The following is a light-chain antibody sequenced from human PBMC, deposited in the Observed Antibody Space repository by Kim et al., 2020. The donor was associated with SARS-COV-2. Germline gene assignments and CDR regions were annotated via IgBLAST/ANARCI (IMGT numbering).Light chain of an antibody. J-gene: IGLJ3*02. CDR1: NIGSKS. V-gene: IGLV3-21*04. CDR2: CDS. CDR3: QVWDSSSDHRV. Sequence: APGKTARITCGGNNIGSKSVHWYQQEPGQAPVLVIYCDSDRPSGIPERFSGSNSGNTATLTISRVEAEDEADYYCQVWDSSSDHRVFGGGTQLTVL.